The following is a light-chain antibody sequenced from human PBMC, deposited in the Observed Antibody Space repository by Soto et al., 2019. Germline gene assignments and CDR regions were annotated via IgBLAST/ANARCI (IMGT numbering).Light chain of an antibody. CDR1: QGISSW. CDR2: AAS. J-gene: IGKJ4*01. Sequence: DIQMTQCPSSVSASVGDRVTITCRASQGISSWLAWYQQKPGKAPKLLIYAASSLQGGVPSRLRGSGSGTDLTITISSMKNEDFETYYCQQANSSTLTFGGGTKVDIK. V-gene: IGKV1-12*01. CDR3: QQANSSTLT.